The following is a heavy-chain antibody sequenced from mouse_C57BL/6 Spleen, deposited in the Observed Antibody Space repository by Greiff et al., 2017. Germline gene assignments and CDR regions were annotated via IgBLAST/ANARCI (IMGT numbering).Heavy chain of an antibody. CDR3: ALYGNYDWYFDV. Sequence: VQLQQPGAELVKPGASVKMSCTASGYTFTSYWITWVKQRPGQGLEWIGDIYPGSGSTNYNEKFKSKATLTVDTSSSTAYMQLSSLTSEDSAVYYCALYGNYDWYFDVWGTGTTVTVSS. D-gene: IGHD2-1*01. J-gene: IGHJ1*03. CDR1: GYTFTSYW. V-gene: IGHV1-55*01. CDR2: IYPGSGST.